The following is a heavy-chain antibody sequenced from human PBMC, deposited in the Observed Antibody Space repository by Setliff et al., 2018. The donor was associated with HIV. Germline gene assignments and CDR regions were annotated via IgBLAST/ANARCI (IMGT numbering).Heavy chain of an antibody. V-gene: IGHV4-38-2*02. J-gene: IGHJ4*02. D-gene: IGHD4-17*01. CDR2: IYHSGST. Sequence: SETLSLTCTVSGHSITSDYQWGWIRQPPGKGLEWIGSIYHSGSTYYNPSLKSRVTISVDTTKSQISLKLISVTAADTAVFYCVRVDHGDYDFDYWGQGTLVTVSS. CDR1: GHSITSDYQ. CDR3: VRVDHGDYDFDY.